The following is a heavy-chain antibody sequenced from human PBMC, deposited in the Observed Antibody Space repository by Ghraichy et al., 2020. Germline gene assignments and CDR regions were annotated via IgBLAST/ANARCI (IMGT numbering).Heavy chain of an antibody. Sequence: LSLTCAASGLTFSSYWMHWVRQAPGKGLEWVSHIKTDGSTTNYADSVRGRFTISRDNAKNTLYLQMNSLRADDTAVYYCSTSFRADRGNYWCQGTRVTFAS. V-gene: IGHV3-74*01. CDR3: STSFRADRGNY. CDR2: IKTDGSTT. CDR1: GLTFSSYW. J-gene: IGHJ4*02. D-gene: IGHD3-10*01.